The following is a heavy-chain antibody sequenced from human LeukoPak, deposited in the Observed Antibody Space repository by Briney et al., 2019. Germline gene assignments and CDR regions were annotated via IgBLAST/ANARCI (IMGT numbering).Heavy chain of an antibody. Sequence: GASVKVSCKASGYTFTSYGISWVRQAPGQGLEWMGWISAYNGNTNYAQKLQGRVTMTTDTSTSTAYMELSRLRSDDTAVYYCAREFNGDYPFDYWGQGTLVTVSS. CDR2: ISAYNGNT. J-gene: IGHJ4*02. CDR1: GYTFTSYG. V-gene: IGHV1-18*01. CDR3: AREFNGDYPFDY. D-gene: IGHD4-17*01.